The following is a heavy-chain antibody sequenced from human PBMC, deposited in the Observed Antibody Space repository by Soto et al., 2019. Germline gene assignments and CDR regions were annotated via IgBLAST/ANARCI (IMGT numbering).Heavy chain of an antibody. Sequence: ASVKDSCKASGYTFTSYYMHWGRQAPGQGLERMGIINPSGGSTSYAQKFQGRVTMTRDTSTSTVYMELSSLRSEDTAVYYCAGAFSAVAGLNWFDPWGQGTLVTVSS. J-gene: IGHJ5*02. D-gene: IGHD6-19*01. V-gene: IGHV1-46*01. CDR1: GYTFTSYY. CDR3: AGAFSAVAGLNWFDP. CDR2: INPSGGST.